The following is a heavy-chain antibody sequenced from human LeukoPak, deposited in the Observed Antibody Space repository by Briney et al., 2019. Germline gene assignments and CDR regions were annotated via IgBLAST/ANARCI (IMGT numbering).Heavy chain of an antibody. CDR2: IYYSGST. J-gene: IGHJ3*02. CDR1: GGSISSSSYY. D-gene: IGHD3-3*01. CDR3: ARAFRGIFGVFEAFDI. Sequence: SETLSLTCTVPGGSISSSSYYWGWIRQPPGKGLEWVGSIYYSGSTYYNPSLKSRVTISADTSKNQFSLRLSSVTAADTAVYYCARAFRGIFGVFEAFDIWGQGTMVTVSS. V-gene: IGHV4-39*01.